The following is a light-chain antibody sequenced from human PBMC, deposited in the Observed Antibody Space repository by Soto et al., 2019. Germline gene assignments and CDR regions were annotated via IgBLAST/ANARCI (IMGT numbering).Light chain of an antibody. CDR1: SFNIGSNT. CDR3: AAWDDSLKGYV. Sequence: QSVLTQPPSASGTPGQRVTISCSGSSFNIGSNTVNWYRQLPGTAPRLLIYSSIQRPSGVPDRFSGSKSGTSASLAISGLQSEDEADYYCAAWDDSLKGYVFGTGTKLTVL. CDR2: SSI. J-gene: IGLJ1*01. V-gene: IGLV1-44*01.